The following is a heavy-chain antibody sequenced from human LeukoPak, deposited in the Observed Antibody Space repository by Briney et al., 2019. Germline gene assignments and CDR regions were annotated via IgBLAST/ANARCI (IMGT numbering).Heavy chain of an antibody. D-gene: IGHD3-10*01. CDR2: FDPEDGET. Sequence: GASVKVSCKVSGYTLTELSMHWVRQAPGKGLEWMGGFDPEDGETIYAQKFQGRVTMTEDTSTDTAYMELSSLRSEDMAVYYCATAFRYYYGSGTSKFDPWGQGTLVTVSS. J-gene: IGHJ5*02. V-gene: IGHV1-24*01. CDR1: GYTLTELS. CDR3: ATAFRYYYGSGTSKFDP.